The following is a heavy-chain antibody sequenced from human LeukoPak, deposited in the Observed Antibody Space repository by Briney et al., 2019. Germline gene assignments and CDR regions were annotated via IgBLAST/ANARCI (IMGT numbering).Heavy chain of an antibody. CDR2: IYVSGST. CDR3: ARLSAAVHLGAFDL. Sequence: SETLSLTCTVSGGSISDYYWTWIRQSAGKGLEWIGRIYVSGSTKYNPSLNPSVKSRVTTSVDVSKNQFSLRMSSVTAADTALYYCARLSAAVHLGAFDLWGQGTMVTVSS. CDR1: GGSISDYY. J-gene: IGHJ3*01. D-gene: IGHD3-3*01. V-gene: IGHV4-4*07.